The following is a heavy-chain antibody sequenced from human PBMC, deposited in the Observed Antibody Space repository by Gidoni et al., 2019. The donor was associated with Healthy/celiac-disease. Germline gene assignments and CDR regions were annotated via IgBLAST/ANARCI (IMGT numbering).Heavy chain of an antibody. CDR2: IIPIFGTA. J-gene: IGHJ3*02. V-gene: IGHV1-69*01. D-gene: IGHD3-10*01. Sequence: QVQLVQSGAEVKKPGSSVKVSCKASGGTFSSYAISWVRQAPGQGLEWMGGIIPIFGTANYAQKFQGRVTITADESTSTAYMELSSLRSEDTAVYYCARKGGSGSYLIGAFDIWGQGTMVTVSS. CDR3: ARKGGSGSYLIGAFDI. CDR1: GGTFSSYA.